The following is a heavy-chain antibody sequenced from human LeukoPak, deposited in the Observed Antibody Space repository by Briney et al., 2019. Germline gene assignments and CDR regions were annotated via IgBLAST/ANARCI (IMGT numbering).Heavy chain of an antibody. Sequence: GGSLRLSCAPSGFTFSNAWMTWVRQAPGRGLEWVGRIKSKTDGGTTDYAAPVKGRFTISRDDSKNTAYLQMNSLETEDTAIYYCTAVRWSGSFDYWGQGTLVTVSS. CDR3: TAVRWSGSFDY. CDR2: IKSKTDGGTT. CDR1: GFTFSNAW. D-gene: IGHD1-26*01. J-gene: IGHJ4*02. V-gene: IGHV3-15*01.